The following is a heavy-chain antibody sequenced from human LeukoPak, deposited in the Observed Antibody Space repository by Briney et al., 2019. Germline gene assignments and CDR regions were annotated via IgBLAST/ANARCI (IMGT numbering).Heavy chain of an antibody. Sequence: SETLSLTCTVSGGSISSYHWGWIRQSPGKGLEWIGYIYYSGSTNYNPSLKSRVTISVDTSKKQFSLKLTSVTAADTAVYYCARTNYYDSSGYGGHTKYFDYWGQGTLVTVSS. CDR3: ARTNYYDSSGYGGHTKYFDY. CDR1: GGSISSYH. V-gene: IGHV4-59*01. J-gene: IGHJ4*02. CDR2: IYYSGST. D-gene: IGHD3-22*01.